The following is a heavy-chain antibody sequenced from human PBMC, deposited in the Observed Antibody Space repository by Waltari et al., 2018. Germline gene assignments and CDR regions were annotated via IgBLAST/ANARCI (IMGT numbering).Heavy chain of an antibody. CDR3: AKEGSAAGGRAFDY. D-gene: IGHD6-25*01. J-gene: IGHJ4*02. Sequence: EVQLVESGGGLVQPGRSLRLSCAASGFTFDDYAMPWFRQAPGKGLGWVSGISWNSGSIGYADSVMGRFTISRDNAKNSLYLQMNSLRAEDTALYYCAKEGSAAGGRAFDYWGQGTLVTVSS. V-gene: IGHV3-9*01. CDR1: GFTFDDYA. CDR2: ISWNSGSI.